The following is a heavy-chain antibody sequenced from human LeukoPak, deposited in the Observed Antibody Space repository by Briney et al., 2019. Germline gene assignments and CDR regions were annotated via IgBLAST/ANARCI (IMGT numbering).Heavy chain of an antibody. CDR1: GGTFSSYA. J-gene: IGHJ5*02. V-gene: IGHV1-69*06. CDR2: IIPIFGTA. Sequence: ASVKGSCKASGGTFSSYAISWVRQAPGQGLEWMGGIIPIFGTANYAQKFRGRVTITADKSTRTAYMELSSLRSDDTAVYYCARTPLLGYCSSTSCYGWFDPWGQGTLVTVSS. D-gene: IGHD2-2*01. CDR3: ARTPLLGYCSSTSCYGWFDP.